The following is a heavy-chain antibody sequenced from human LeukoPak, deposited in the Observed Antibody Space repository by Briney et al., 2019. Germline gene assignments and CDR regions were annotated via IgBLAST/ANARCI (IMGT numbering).Heavy chain of an antibody. CDR3: ARASGDTVDTTTMGSY. Sequence: GGSLRLSCAASGFTFSTYSMNWVRQAPGKGLEWVSSISSSSAYIYYADSVKGRFTISGDNAKNSLYLQMNSLRAEDTAVYYCARASGDTVDTTTMGSYWGQGTLVTVSS. D-gene: IGHD5-18*01. V-gene: IGHV3-21*01. CDR2: ISSSSAYI. J-gene: IGHJ4*02. CDR1: GFTFSTYS.